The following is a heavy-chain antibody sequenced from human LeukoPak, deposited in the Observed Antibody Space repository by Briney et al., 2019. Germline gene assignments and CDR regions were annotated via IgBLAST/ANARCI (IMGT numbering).Heavy chain of an antibody. J-gene: IGHJ4*02. V-gene: IGHV4-4*07. CDR3: ARNTPENVVVPAATSIDY. Sequence: ASETLSLTCTVSGGSISSYYWSWIRQPAGKGLEWIGRIYTSGSTNYNPSLKSRVTMSVDTSKNQSSLKLSSVTAADTAVYYCARNTPENVVVPAATSIDYWGQGTLVTVSS. CDR1: GGSISSYY. CDR2: IYTSGST. D-gene: IGHD2-2*01.